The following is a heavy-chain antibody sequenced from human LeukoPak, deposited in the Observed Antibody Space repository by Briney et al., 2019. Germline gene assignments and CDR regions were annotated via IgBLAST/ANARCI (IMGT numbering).Heavy chain of an antibody. CDR3: AKDFRIGRGY. V-gene: IGHV3-30*18. Sequence: GRSLRLSCAASGFTFSNYGMHWVRQAPGKGLEWVAVISFDGSNKYYSDSVKGRFTISRDSSKNTLYLQMNSLRAEDTAVYYCAKDFRIGRGYWGQGTLVTVSS. D-gene: IGHD1-14*01. CDR1: GFTFSNYG. CDR2: ISFDGSNK. J-gene: IGHJ4*02.